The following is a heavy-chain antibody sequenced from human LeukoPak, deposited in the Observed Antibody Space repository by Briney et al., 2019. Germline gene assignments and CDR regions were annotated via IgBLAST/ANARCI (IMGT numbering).Heavy chain of an antibody. CDR3: ARGPSITIFGVVIPPDHYYYYGMDV. Sequence: ASVKVSCKASGYTFTSYDINWVRQATGQGLEWMGWMNPNSGNTGYAQKFQGRVTMTRNTSISTAYMELSSLRSEDTAVYYCARGPSITIFGVVIPPDHYYYYGMDVWGQGTTVTVSS. CDR2: MNPNSGNT. CDR1: GYTFTSYD. D-gene: IGHD3-3*01. V-gene: IGHV1-8*01. J-gene: IGHJ6*02.